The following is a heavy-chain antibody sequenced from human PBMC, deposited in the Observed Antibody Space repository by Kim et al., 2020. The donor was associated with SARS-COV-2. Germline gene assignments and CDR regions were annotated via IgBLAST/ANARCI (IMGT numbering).Heavy chain of an antibody. CDR1: GGSFSGYY. D-gene: IGHD3-10*01. J-gene: IGHJ3*02. V-gene: IGHV4-34*01. CDR3: ARGYGSGRPHSQNAFDI. Sequence: SETLSLTCAVYGGSFSGYYWSWIRQPPGKGLEWIGEINHSGSTNYNPSLKSRVTISVDTSKNQFSLKLSSVTAADTAVYYCARGYGSGRPHSQNAFDIWGQGTMVTVSS. CDR2: INHSGST.